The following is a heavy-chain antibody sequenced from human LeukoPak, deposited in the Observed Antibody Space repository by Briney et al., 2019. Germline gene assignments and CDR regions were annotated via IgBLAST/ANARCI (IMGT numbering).Heavy chain of an antibody. CDR2: ISGSGGST. V-gene: IGHV3-23*01. D-gene: IGHD6-13*01. Sequence: SGGSLRLSCAASGFTFSSYAMSRVRQAPGKGLEWVSAISGSGGSTYYADSVKGRFTISRDNSKNTLYLQMNSLRAEDTAVYYCAKSPRGSWYPFDYWGQGTLVTVSS. J-gene: IGHJ4*02. CDR3: AKSPRGSWYPFDY. CDR1: GFTFSSYA.